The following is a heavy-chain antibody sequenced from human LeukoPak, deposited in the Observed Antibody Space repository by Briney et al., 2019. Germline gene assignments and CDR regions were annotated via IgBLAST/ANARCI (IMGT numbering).Heavy chain of an antibody. CDR1: GGSISSYY. CDR3: AGHHPRNTVDF. D-gene: IGHD2/OR15-2a*01. Sequence: SETLSLTCTVSGGSISSYYWSWIRQPPGKGLEWIAYISDIGSINYNPSLKSRVTISLDTSKNQFSLKLSSVTAADMAVYYCAGHHPRNTVDFWGQGTLVTVSS. V-gene: IGHV4-59*08. CDR2: ISDIGSI. J-gene: IGHJ4*02.